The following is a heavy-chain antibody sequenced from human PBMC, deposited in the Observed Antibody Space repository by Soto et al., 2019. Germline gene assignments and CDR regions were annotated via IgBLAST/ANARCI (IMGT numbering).Heavy chain of an antibody. CDR3: AGLRGLRGSPIDF. J-gene: IGHJ4*02. CDR1: GDSIISGY. V-gene: IGHV4-59*01. CDR2: ISYRGNT. D-gene: IGHD2-15*01. Sequence: SETLSLTCTVSGDSIISGYWSWIRQPPGKGLEWIGYISYRGNTNYNPSLKSRVTMSVGTPKNQFSLKLSSVTTADTAVYYCAGLRGLRGSPIDFWGQGTLVTVSS.